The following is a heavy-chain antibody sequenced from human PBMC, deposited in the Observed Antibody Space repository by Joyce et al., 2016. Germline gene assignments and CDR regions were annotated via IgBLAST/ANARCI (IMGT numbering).Heavy chain of an antibody. J-gene: IGHJ4*02. D-gene: IGHD2-2*01. CDR3: TRKVRGASNQGFDS. CDR2: ITPTNGDT. Sequence: QLVQSGPELKNPGASVRVSCEAFGNTFTTYDIHWVPQAPGHYLEWMGWITPTNGDTGSSQRFHDRFTISRDTSASTDYMELSSLTSEETAVYFCTRKVRGASNQGFDSWGQGTLVTVSS. CDR1: GNTFTTYD. V-gene: IGHV1-3*01.